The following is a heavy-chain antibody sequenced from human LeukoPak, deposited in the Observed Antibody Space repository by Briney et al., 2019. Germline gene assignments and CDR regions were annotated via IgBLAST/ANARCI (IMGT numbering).Heavy chain of an antibody. Sequence: ASVKVSCKASGYTFTGYYMHWVRQAPGQGLEWMGWINPNSGGTNYAQKFQGRVTMTRDTSISTAYMELSRLRSDDTAVYYCARDVGTMVRGPGASYYYYMDVWGKGTTVTIS. CDR2: INPNSGGT. V-gene: IGHV1-2*02. J-gene: IGHJ6*03. CDR3: ARDVGTMVRGPGASYYYYMDV. CDR1: GYTFTGYY. D-gene: IGHD3-10*01.